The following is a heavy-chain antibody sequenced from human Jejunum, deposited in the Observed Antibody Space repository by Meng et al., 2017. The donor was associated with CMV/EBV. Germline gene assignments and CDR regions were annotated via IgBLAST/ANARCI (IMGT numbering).Heavy chain of an antibody. J-gene: IGHJ4*02. CDR1: GYTIGSYG. Sequence: QVQLLQSGPEVKKPGAAGRVSCKASGYTIGSYGICWVRQAPGQGLEWMGWFVNYVDTYPAPKFQGRVTMTTDTHTNTAFMELRSLTSDDTAVYYCASGTPGRSYCDYWGQGTLVTVSS. CDR3: ASGTPGRSYCDY. CDR2: FVNYVDT. D-gene: IGHD2-15*01. V-gene: IGHV1-18*01.